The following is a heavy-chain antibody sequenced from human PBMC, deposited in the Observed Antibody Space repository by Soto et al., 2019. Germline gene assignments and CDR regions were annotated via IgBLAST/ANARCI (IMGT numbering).Heavy chain of an antibody. V-gene: IGHV3-33*08. CDR1: GFIFSTYG. CDR2: IWYDGSNK. D-gene: IGHD6-19*01. CDR3: ARGGRVAVAGAAIDY. Sequence: QVQLVESGGGVVQPGRSLRLSCAASGFIFSTYGMHWVRQAPGKGLEWVAVIWYDGSNKHYEDSVKGRFTISRDNSKNTMYLQMNSLRAEDTAVFYCARGGRVAVAGAAIDYWGQGTLVTVSS. J-gene: IGHJ4*02.